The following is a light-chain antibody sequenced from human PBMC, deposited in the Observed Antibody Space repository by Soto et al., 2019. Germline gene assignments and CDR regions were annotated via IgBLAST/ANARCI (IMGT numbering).Light chain of an antibody. CDR1: RSDVGGHNY. V-gene: IGLV2-11*01. Sequence: QSALTQPRSVSGSPGQSVTISCTGSRSDVGGHNYVSWYQQHPGKRPKLMIYAVSERPSGVPGRFSGSKSGNTASLTIPGLQAGDEADYYCFSYGGGYTPLVSGGGTKLTVL. CDR3: FSYGGGYTPLV. CDR2: AVS. J-gene: IGLJ2*01.